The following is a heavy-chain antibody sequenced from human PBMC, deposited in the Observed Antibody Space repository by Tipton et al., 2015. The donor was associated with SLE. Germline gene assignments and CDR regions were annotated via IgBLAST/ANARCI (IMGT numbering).Heavy chain of an antibody. CDR1: RFTFTNSW. CDR3: ARYSRGSLDS. J-gene: IGHJ4*02. D-gene: IGHD1-26*01. V-gene: IGHV3-74*03. Sequence: SLRLSCATSRFTFTNSWMHWVRQAPGKGLVWVSRISDGSSTTYADSVRGRFTISRDNAKNTLYLQMNSLRAEDTAVYYCARYSRGSLDSWGQGTLVTVSS. CDR2: ISDGSST.